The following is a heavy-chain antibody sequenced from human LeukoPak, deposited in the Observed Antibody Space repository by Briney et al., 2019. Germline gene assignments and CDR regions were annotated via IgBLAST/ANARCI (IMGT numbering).Heavy chain of an antibody. CDR1: GFTFNNNW. Sequence: GGSLRLSCAASGFTFNNNWMTWVRQAPGKGLEWVANIKQDGSEKYYVDSVKGRFTISRDNAKQSVFLQMNSLRVEDTAMYYCARGRAVDQWGQGPLVTVSS. V-gene: IGHV3-7*05. CDR2: IKQDGSEK. D-gene: IGHD2-15*01. CDR3: ARGRAVDQ. J-gene: IGHJ4*02.